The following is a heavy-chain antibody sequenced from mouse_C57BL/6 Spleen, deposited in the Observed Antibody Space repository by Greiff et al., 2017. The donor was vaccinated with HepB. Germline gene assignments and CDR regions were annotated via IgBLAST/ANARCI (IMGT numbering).Heavy chain of an antibody. CDR3: ARDSDYYGSSLDY. CDR1: GFTFSDYY. CDR2: INYDGSST. Sequence: EVQVVESEGGLVQPGSSMKLSCTASGFTFSDYYMAWVRQVPEKGLEWVANINYDGSSTYYLDSLKSRFIISRDNAKNILYLQMSSLKSEDTATYYCARDSDYYGSSLDYWGQGTTLTVSS. J-gene: IGHJ2*01. V-gene: IGHV5-16*01. D-gene: IGHD1-1*01.